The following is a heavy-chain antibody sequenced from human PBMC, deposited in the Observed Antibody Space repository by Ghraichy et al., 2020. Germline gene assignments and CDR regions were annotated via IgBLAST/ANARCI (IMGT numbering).Heavy chain of an antibody. CDR3: ARLSYDYVWGSYRPFDY. J-gene: IGHJ4*02. D-gene: IGHD3-16*02. V-gene: IGHV4-34*01. CDR2: INHSGST. Sequence: SQTLSLTCAVYGGSFSGYYWSWIRQPPGKGLEWIGEINHSGSTNYNPSLKSRVTISVDTSKNQFSLKLSSVTAADTAVYYCARLSYDYVWGSYRPFDYWGQGTLVTVSS. CDR1: GGSFSGYY.